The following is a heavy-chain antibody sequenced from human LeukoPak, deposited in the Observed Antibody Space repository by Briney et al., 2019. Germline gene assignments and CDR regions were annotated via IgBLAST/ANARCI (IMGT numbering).Heavy chain of an antibody. J-gene: IGHJ4*02. Sequence: GRSLRLSCAASGFSFSNYGMHWVRQAPGKGLEWVAVISYDGSNKYYVDSVKGRFTISRDNSKNTLYLQMNSLRAEDTAVYYCAKECPYYCDYWGQGTLVTVSS. CDR1: GFSFSNYG. V-gene: IGHV3-30*18. CDR3: AKECPYYCDY. CDR2: ISYDGSNK.